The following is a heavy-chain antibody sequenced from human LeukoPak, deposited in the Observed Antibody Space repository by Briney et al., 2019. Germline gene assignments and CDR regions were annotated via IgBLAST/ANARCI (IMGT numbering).Heavy chain of an antibody. Sequence: GGSLRLSCTVSGFTVSSNSWSWVRQAPGKGLEWVSFIYSGGKTHSSDSVKGRFTISRDNSKNTLYLQMNSLRAEDTAVYYCAKSVESPWYYYDSSGLYYFDYWGQGTLVTVSS. V-gene: IGHV3-53*01. CDR2: IYSGGKT. J-gene: IGHJ4*02. CDR3: AKSVESPWYYYDSSGLYYFDY. CDR1: GFTVSSNS. D-gene: IGHD3-22*01.